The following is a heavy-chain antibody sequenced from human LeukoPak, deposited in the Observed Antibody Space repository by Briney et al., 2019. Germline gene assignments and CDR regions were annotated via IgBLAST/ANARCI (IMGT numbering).Heavy chain of an antibody. CDR2: INPNSGGT. Sequence: ASVKVSCKASGYTFTGYYMHWVRQAPGQGLEWMGWINPNSGGTNYAQKFQGRVTMTRDTSISTAYMELSRLRSDDTAVYYCAXEGXTXVRXVHYYYYGMDVWGQGTTVTVSS. CDR1: GYTFTGYY. J-gene: IGHJ6*02. V-gene: IGHV1-2*02. CDR3: AXEGXTXVRXVHYYYYGMDV. D-gene: IGHD3-10*01.